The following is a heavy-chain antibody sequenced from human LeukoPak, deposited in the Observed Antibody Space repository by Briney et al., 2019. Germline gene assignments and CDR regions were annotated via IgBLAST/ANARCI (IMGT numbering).Heavy chain of an antibody. D-gene: IGHD1-7*01. Sequence: SQTLSLTCTVSGGSISSGDSYWSWIRQPAGKGLEWIGSIYYSGSTYYNPSLKSRVTISVDTSKNQFSLKLSSVTAADTAVYYCARLRGGTGTTFFDPWGQGTLVTVSS. V-gene: IGHV4-30-2*03. J-gene: IGHJ5*02. CDR3: ARLRGGTGTTFFDP. CDR2: IYYSGST. CDR1: GGSISSGDSY.